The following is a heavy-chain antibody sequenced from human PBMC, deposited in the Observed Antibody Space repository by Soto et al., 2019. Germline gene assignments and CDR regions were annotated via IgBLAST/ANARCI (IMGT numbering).Heavy chain of an antibody. J-gene: IGHJ3*02. CDR1: GASVNRGDFY. CDR3: TQESPVVEAAALDREGVLSDAFYI. V-gene: IGHV4-30-4*03. CDR2: IYTSGDT. Sequence: QVQLQESGPGLVKPSQTLSLTCAVSGASVNRGDFYWTWVRQPPGKGLEWVGYIYTSGDTSYNLSLPSPVSISIDKSRNHVSLGLRSFPARGSAVQSWTQESPVVEAAALDREGVLSDAFYIWGQGTLVTVSS. D-gene: IGHD2-15*01.